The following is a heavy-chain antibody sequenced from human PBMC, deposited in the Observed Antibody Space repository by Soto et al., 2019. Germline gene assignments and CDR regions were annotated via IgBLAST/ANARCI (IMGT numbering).Heavy chain of an antibody. J-gene: IGHJ4*02. CDR3: ARDSSSSGLDY. Sequence: GGSLRLSCAASGFTFSSYGMHWVRQAPGKGLEWVAVIWYDGSNKYYADSVKGRFTISRDNSKNTLYLQMNSLRAEDTAVYYCARDSSSSGLDYWGQGTLVTVSS. D-gene: IGHD6-6*01. CDR1: GFTFSSYG. V-gene: IGHV3-33*01. CDR2: IWYDGSNK.